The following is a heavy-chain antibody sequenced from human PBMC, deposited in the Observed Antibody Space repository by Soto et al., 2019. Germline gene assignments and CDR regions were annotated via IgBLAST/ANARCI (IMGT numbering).Heavy chain of an antibody. D-gene: IGHD4-4*01. Sequence: QVQLVESGGGEVQPGRSLRLSCAASGFTFSDFGMHWVRQSPGKGLEWVAVISFEGSNKYFAESVKGRFTISRDDSKNTVYRQMNSLRPEDTAVYFCARDLTDYNYEYKFGFWGQGTLVTVSS. CDR3: ARDLTDYNYEYKFGF. CDR1: GFTFSDFG. V-gene: IGHV3-30*03. J-gene: IGHJ4*02. CDR2: ISFEGSNK.